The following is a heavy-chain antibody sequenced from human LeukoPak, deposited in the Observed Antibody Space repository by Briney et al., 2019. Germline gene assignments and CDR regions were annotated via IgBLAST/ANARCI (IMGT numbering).Heavy chain of an antibody. CDR2: ISGSGGST. V-gene: IGHV3-23*01. CDR1: GFTFSSYA. CDR3: EKVKAVAGTY. D-gene: IGHD6-19*01. J-gene: IGHJ4*02. Sequence: GGSLRLSCAASGFTFSSYAMSWVRQAPGKGLEWVSAISGSGGSTYYAYSVKGRFTISRDNSKNTLYLQMNNLRAEDTAVYYCEKVKAVAGTYWGQGTLVTVSS.